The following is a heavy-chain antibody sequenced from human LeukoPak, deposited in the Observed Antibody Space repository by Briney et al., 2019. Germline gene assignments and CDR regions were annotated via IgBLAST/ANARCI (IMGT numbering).Heavy chain of an antibody. D-gene: IGHD6-19*01. Sequence: ASVKVSCKASGYTFTSYYMHWVRQAPGQGLEWMGIINPSGGSTSYAQKFQGRVTMTRDTSTSPVYMELSSLRSEDTAVYYCARDGSNLIAVAGTGYWGQGTLVTVSS. J-gene: IGHJ4*02. CDR1: GYTFTSYY. CDR3: ARDGSNLIAVAGTGY. CDR2: INPSGGST. V-gene: IGHV1-46*01.